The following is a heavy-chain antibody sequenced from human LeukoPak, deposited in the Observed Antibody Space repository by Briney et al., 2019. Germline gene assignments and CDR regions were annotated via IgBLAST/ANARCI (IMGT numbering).Heavy chain of an antibody. Sequence: SETLSLTCTVSGGSIRSYYWSWVRQPPGKGLEWIGYIYYSGSTNYNPSLKSRVSISVDTSKNQFSLKLSSVTAADTAVYYCARDHYYDSSGYFYFDYWGQGTLVTVSS. CDR1: GGSIRSYY. V-gene: IGHV4-59*01. D-gene: IGHD3-22*01. CDR2: IYYSGST. J-gene: IGHJ4*02. CDR3: ARDHYYDSSGYFYFDY.